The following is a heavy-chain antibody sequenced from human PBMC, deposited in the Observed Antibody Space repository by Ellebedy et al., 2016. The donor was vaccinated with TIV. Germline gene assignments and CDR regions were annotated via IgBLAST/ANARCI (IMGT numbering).Heavy chain of an antibody. CDR3: ARGVNGDYERYKFYFYMDV. J-gene: IGHJ6*03. CDR2: IRQDGSDK. V-gene: IGHV3-7*03. D-gene: IGHD4-17*01. CDR1: GFTFSNHW. Sequence: GESLKISCTTSGFTFSNHWMAWVRQAPGKGLEWVANIRQDGSDKYYLASVKGRFTISRDNAKNSLYLQMNTLRVEDTAVYYCARGVNGDYERYKFYFYMDVWGKGTMVTVSS.